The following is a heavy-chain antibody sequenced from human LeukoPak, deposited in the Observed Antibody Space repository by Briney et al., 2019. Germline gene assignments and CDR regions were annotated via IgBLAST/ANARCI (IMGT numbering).Heavy chain of an antibody. CDR3: ARERYFDY. CDR2: ISGGGRST. V-gene: IGHV3-23*01. J-gene: IGHJ4*02. Sequence: GESPRPSFAAPGFPFCPCGLSWGRPGPGEGLEWVSTISGGGRSTDYADSVKGHFTISRDNSKNTLYLQMNSLRAEDTAVYYCARERYFDYWGQGTLVTVSP. CDR1: GFPFCPCG.